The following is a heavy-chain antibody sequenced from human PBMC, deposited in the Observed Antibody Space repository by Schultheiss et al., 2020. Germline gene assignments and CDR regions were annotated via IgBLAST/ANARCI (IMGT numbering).Heavy chain of an antibody. CDR1: GGTFSSYT. D-gene: IGHD6-13*01. Sequence: SVKVSCKASGGTFSSYTMSWVRQAPGQGLEWMGRIIPILGIANYAQKFQGRVTITADKSTSTAYMELSSLRSEDTAVYYCARGPRHSSSYNYWGQGTLVNVSS. CDR2: IIPILGIA. J-gene: IGHJ4*02. V-gene: IGHV1-69*02. CDR3: ARGPRHSSSYNY.